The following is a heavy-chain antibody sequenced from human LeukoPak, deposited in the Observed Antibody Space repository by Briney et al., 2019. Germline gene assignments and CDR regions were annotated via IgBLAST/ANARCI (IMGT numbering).Heavy chain of an antibody. V-gene: IGHV3-72*01. D-gene: IGHD2/OR15-2a*01. CDR2: SRNKANSYTT. Sequence: GGSLRLSCAASGFTFSDHYIDRVRQAPGKGLEWVGRSRNKANSYTTEYAASVKGRFTISRDDSKNSLYLQMNSLRTGDTAVYYCAKDLDSTSNWGQGTLVTVSS. J-gene: IGHJ4*02. CDR3: AKDLDSTSN. CDR1: GFTFSDHY.